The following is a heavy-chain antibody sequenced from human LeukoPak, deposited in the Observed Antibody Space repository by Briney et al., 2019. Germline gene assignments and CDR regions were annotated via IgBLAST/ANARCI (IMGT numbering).Heavy chain of an antibody. J-gene: IGHJ4*02. V-gene: IGHV1-2*02. Sequence: ASVKVSCKASGYIFTDYYVHWVRQAPGQGLEWMGWINPNSGGTKYKQKFQGRVTMTRDTSISTAYMELSSLRYNDTALYYCARGYCNGGTCYSQDYWGQGTLVTVSS. CDR2: INPNSGGT. CDR1: GYIFTDYY. D-gene: IGHD2-15*01. CDR3: ARGYCNGGTCYSQDY.